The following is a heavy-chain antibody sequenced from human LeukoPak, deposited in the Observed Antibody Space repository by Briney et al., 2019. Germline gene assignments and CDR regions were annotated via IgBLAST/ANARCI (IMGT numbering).Heavy chain of an antibody. Sequence: SETLSLTCTVSGGSIRSSYYYWGWIRQPPGKGLEWIGSIYDSGSTYYNPSLKSRVTISVDTSKNQFSLKLSSVTAADTAVYYCARGRRVWYYYDYWGQGTLVTVSS. V-gene: IGHV4-39*01. J-gene: IGHJ4*02. CDR2: IYDSGST. CDR3: ARGRRVWYYYDY. CDR1: GGSIRSSYYY. D-gene: IGHD2-15*01.